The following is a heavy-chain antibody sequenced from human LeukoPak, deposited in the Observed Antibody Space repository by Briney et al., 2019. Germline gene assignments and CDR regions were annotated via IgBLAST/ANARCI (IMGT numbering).Heavy chain of an antibody. CDR3: AKDKTIFGVPIRTLDY. Sequence: PGGSLRLSCAASGSTFSSYAMSWVRQAPGKGLEWVSAISGSGGSTYYADSVKGRFTISRDNSKNTLYLQMNSLRAEDTAVYYCAKDKTIFGVPIRTLDYWGQGALVTVSS. CDR2: ISGSGGST. D-gene: IGHD3-3*01. CDR1: GSTFSSYA. J-gene: IGHJ4*02. V-gene: IGHV3-23*01.